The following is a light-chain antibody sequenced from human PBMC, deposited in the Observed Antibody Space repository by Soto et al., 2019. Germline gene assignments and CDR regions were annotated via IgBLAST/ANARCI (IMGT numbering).Light chain of an antibody. Sequence: IQWPQSPSVLSASVGDTVTITCRASQALSNYLAWYQQKPGKAPDLLIYSASTLQSGVPSRFSGSGSETEFSLTIRALQPEDFATYYCQQLSRYPLTFGGGTKVDI. J-gene: IGKJ4*01. CDR2: SAS. V-gene: IGKV1-9*01. CDR3: QQLSRYPLT. CDR1: QALSNY.